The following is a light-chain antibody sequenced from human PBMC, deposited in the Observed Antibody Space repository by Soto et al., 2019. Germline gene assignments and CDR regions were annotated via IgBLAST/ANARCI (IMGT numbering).Light chain of an antibody. J-gene: IGLJ1*01. CDR3: KSYAGSNTYV. CDR1: KNDVGFYDF. Sequence: QSALTQPPSASGSPGQSVTISCTGTKNDVGFYDFVSWYQHHPGKAPRLIIYEVVQRPSGVTDRFSGSKSGNTDSLTVSGLQAADEADYFCKSYAGSNTYVFGSGTKV. CDR2: EVV. V-gene: IGLV2-8*01.